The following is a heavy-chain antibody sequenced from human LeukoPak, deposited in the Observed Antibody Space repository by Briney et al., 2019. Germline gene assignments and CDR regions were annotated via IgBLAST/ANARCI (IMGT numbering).Heavy chain of an antibody. CDR1: GDSASSNDAA. CDR2: TYYRSKWYN. J-gene: IGHJ4*02. CDR3: ARNSMFDY. Sequence: SQTLSLTCAISGDSASSNDAAWNWIRQSPSRGLEWLGRTYYRSKWYNDYAVSVKSRITITPDTFKNQFSLQLTSVTPEDTAVYYCARNSMFDYWGQGTLVTVSS. D-gene: IGHD4-23*01. V-gene: IGHV6-1*01.